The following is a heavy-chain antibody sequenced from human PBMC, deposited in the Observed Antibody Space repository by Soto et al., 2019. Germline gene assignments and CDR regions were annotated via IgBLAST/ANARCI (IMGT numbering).Heavy chain of an antibody. CDR1: GGSSTSGDNY. CDR2: IYYSGST. V-gene: IGHV4-39*01. CDR3: ARTVEMATIFYFDY. J-gene: IGHJ4*02. Sequence: PSETLSLTCTVSGGSSTSGDNYCCWLRQPPGMGLDWIASIYYSGSTYYNPSLKSRVTISVDTSKNQFSLKLSSVTAADTAVYYCARTVEMATIFYFDYWGQGTLVTVSS. D-gene: IGHD5-12*01.